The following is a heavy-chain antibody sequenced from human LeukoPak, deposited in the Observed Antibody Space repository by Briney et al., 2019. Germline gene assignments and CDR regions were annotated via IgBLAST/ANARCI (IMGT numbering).Heavy chain of an antibody. CDR1: GFTFSSYS. V-gene: IGHV3-21*01. J-gene: IGHJ4*02. CDR3: ARDFYYYDSSGYYSGFDY. CDR2: ISSSSSYI. D-gene: IGHD3-22*01. Sequence: PGGSLRLSCAASGFTFSSYSMNWVRQAPGKGLEWVSSISSSSSYIYYADSVKGRFTISRDNAKNSLYLQMNSLRAEDTAVYYCARDFYYYDSSGYYSGFDYWGQGTLVTVSS.